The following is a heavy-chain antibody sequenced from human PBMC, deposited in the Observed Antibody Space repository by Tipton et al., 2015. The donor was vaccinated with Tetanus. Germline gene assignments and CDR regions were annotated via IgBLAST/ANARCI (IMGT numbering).Heavy chain of an antibody. CDR1: GFDFSNYK. J-gene: IGHJ4*02. D-gene: IGHD1-14*01. CDR3: ATGVTLDY. Sequence: QLVQSGGGLVKPGGSLRLSCAASGFDFSNYKINWVRQAPGQALEWVASISSRNTYISYADSVKGRFTISRDNAKSSLYLQMNSLRAEDTAIYYCATGVTLDYWGQGTLVTVSS. V-gene: IGHV3-21*06. CDR2: ISSRNTYI.